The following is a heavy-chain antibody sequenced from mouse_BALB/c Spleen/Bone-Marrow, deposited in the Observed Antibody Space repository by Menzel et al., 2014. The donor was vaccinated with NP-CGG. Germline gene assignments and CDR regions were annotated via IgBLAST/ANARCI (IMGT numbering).Heavy chain of an antibody. J-gene: IGHJ2*01. CDR2: ISSGGSYT. D-gene: IGHD1-1*01. Sequence: VQLQQSGGDLVKPGGSLKLSCAASGFTFSSYGMSWVRQTPDKRLEWVATISSGGSYTYYPDSVKGRFTISRDNDKNTLYLQMSSLKSEDTAMYYCARPTTVVTTGGSFDYWGQGTTLTVSS. CDR3: ARPTTVVTTGGSFDY. CDR1: GFTFSSYG. V-gene: IGHV5-6*01.